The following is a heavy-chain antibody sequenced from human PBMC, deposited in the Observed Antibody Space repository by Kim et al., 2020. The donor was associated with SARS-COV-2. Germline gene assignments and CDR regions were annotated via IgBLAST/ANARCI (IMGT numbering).Heavy chain of an antibody. V-gene: IGHV3-7*03. CDR3: ARDLSRQWDGFIDY. D-gene: IGHD1-26*01. J-gene: IGHJ4*02. CDR1: GFTFSSYW. CDR2: IKQDAGEK. Sequence: GGSLRLSCAASGFTFSSYWMSWVRQAPGKGLEWVANIKQDAGEKYYVDSVKGRFTISRDNGKNSLFLQMNSLRVEDTAVYYCARDLSRQWDGFIDYWGQGTLVTVSS.